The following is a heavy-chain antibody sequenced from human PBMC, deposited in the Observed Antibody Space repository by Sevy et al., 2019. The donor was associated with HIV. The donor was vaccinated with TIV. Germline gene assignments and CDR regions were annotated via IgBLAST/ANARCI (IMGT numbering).Heavy chain of an antibody. CDR1: GYTFTGYY. CDR3: AREAQGGDAGY. CDR2: INPNNGGT. V-gene: IGHV1-2*02. J-gene: IGHJ4*02. D-gene: IGHD3-16*01. Sequence: ASVKVSCKASGYTFTGYYIHWLRQAPGQGLEWVGWINPNNGGTKYAQKFQGRVTMTRNTSINTAYMELSRLKSADTAVYYCAREAQGGDAGYWGQGTLVTVSS.